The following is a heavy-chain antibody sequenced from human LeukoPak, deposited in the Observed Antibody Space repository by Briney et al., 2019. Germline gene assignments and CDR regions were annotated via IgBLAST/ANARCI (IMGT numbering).Heavy chain of an antibody. D-gene: IGHD3-10*01. Sequence: GASVTVSCKASGYTFTGYYVHWMRQAPGQGLEWMGWINPNSGDTEYEQKFQGRVTMTRDTSIATAYMEMTRLAPDDTAVYYCARDRGPPEDSGIYYQYYFHYWGQGTLVTVSS. CDR3: ARDRGPPEDSGIYYQYYFHY. J-gene: IGHJ4*02. CDR1: GYTFTGYY. V-gene: IGHV1-2*02. CDR2: INPNSGDT.